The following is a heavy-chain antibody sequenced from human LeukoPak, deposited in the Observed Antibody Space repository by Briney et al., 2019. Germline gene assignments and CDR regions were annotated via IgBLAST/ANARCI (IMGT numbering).Heavy chain of an antibody. CDR3: AREAAAGTYRY. J-gene: IGHJ4*02. Sequence: ASVKVSCKASGYTFTSYYMHWVRQAPGQGIEWMGIINPSGGSTSYAQKFQGRVTMTRDTSTSTVYMALSSLRSEDTAVYYCAREAAAGTYRYWGQGTLVTVSS. CDR2: INPSGGST. D-gene: IGHD6-13*01. V-gene: IGHV1-46*01. CDR1: GYTFTSYY.